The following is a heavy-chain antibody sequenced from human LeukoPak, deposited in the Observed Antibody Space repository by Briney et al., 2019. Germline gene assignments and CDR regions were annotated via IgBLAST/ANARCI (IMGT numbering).Heavy chain of an antibody. CDR2: IYTSGST. V-gene: IGHV4-4*07. CDR1: GGSISSYY. Sequence: SETLSLTCTVSGGSISSYYWSWIRQPAGKGLEWIGRIYTSGSTNYNPSLKSRVTMSVDTSKNQFSLKLSSVTAADTAVYYCARLNTPATYSSSYFDYWGQGTLVTVSS. D-gene: IGHD6-13*01. CDR3: ARLNTPATYSSSYFDY. J-gene: IGHJ4*02.